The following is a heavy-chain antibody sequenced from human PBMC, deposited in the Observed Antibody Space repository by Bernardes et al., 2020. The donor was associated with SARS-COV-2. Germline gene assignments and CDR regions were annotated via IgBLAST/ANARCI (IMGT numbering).Heavy chain of an antibody. CDR3: VRGTGNYGDWDN. J-gene: IGHJ4*02. D-gene: IGHD4-17*01. V-gene: IGHV3-74*01. Sequence: GGSLRLSCAASGFTSSSIVINWARQSPGKGLVWVSRINPGATGTNYPDSVKGRFTVSRDNAKNTLYLQMNSLTAEDTAIYYCVRGTGNYGDWDNWGQGTLVTVYS. CDR1: GFTSSSIV. CDR2: INPGATGT.